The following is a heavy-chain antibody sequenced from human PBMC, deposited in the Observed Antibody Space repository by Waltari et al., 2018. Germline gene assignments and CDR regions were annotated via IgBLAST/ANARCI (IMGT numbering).Heavy chain of an antibody. CDR1: GYSISSGYY. D-gene: IGHD4-17*01. CDR3: ARVGGDYSGPIDY. J-gene: IGHJ4*02. CDR2: IYHNGRT. Sequence: QVQLQESGPGLVKPSETLSLTCGVLGYSISSGYYWGWIRQPPGKGLEWIGTIYHNGRTNVQPSLKSRVTMSVDTSRNQFSLKLSSVTAADTAVYYCARVGGDYSGPIDYWGQGTLVTASS. V-gene: IGHV4-38-2*01.